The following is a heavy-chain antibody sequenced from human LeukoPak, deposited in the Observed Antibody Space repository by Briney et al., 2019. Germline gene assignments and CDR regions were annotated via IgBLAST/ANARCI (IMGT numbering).Heavy chain of an antibody. CDR1: GYTFTSYY. Sequence: GASVTVSSKASGYTFTSYYMHWVRQAPGQGLEWMGIINPSGGSTSYAQKFQGRVTMTRDMFTSTVYMELSSLRSEDTAVYYCARDVASGSYGGDWFDPWGQGTLVTVSS. CDR2: INPSGGST. J-gene: IGHJ5*02. D-gene: IGHD1-26*01. V-gene: IGHV1-46*01. CDR3: ARDVASGSYGGDWFDP.